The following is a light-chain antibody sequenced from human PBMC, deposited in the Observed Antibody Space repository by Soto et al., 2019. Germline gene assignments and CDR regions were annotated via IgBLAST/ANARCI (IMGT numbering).Light chain of an antibody. CDR2: VAS. CDR1: QNVNSN. CDR3: QQYNGWPRT. V-gene: IGKV3-15*01. J-gene: IGKJ1*01. Sequence: EIVMTQSPATLSVSPGERATLSCRASQNVNSNVAWYQQKPGQAPRLLIYVASTRATGIPDRFSGSGSGTEFTLTIGSLQSEDVAVYYCQQYNGWPRTFGQGTKVEIK.